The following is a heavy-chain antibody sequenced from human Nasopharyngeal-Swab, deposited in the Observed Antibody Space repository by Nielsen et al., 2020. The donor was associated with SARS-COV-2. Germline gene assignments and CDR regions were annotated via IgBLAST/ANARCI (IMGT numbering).Heavy chain of an antibody. J-gene: IGHJ3*02. CDR2: IYSGGST. CDR3: AREEPTHYYDSSGFEEDAFDI. D-gene: IGHD3-22*01. V-gene: IGHV3-66*01. CDR1: GFTVSSNY. Sequence: GGSLRLSCAASGFTVSSNYMSWVRQAPGKGLEWVSVIYSGGSTYYADSVKGRFTISRDNSKNTLYLQMNSLRAEDTAVYYCAREEPTHYYDSSGFEEDAFDIWGQGTMVTVSS.